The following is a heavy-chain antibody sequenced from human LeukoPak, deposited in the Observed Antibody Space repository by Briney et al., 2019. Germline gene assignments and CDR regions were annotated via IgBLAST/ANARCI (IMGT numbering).Heavy chain of an antibody. CDR1: GGSISSYY. V-gene: IGHV4-59*08. CDR2: IYYSGST. J-gene: IGHJ4*02. CDR3: ARHSRDRYNFDDY. D-gene: IGHD5-24*01. Sequence: SETLSLTCTVSGGSISSYYWSWIRQPPGKGLEWIGYIYYSGSTNYNPSLKSRVTISVDTSKNQFSLKLSSVTAADTAVYYCARHSRDRYNFDDYWGQGTLVTVSS.